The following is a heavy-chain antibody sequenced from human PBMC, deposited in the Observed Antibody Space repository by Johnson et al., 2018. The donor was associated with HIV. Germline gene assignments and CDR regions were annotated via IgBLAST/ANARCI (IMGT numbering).Heavy chain of an antibody. Sequence: VQLVESGGGLVQPGRSLRLSCVASGFTFDDYAMHWVRQAPGRGLEWVSGITWNSGEIDYADSVEGRFTISRDNTKNTLYLQMSSLKVEDTALYYCARDGESQQLPLGDALDVWGRGTMVIVSS. V-gene: IGHV3-9*01. CDR3: ARDGESQQLPLGDALDV. D-gene: IGHD6-13*01. CDR2: ITWNSGEI. J-gene: IGHJ3*01. CDR1: GFTFDDYA.